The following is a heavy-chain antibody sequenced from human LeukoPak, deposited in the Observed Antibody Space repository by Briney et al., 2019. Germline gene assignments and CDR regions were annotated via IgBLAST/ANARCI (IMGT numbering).Heavy chain of an antibody. J-gene: IGHJ3*02. V-gene: IGHV1-18*01. D-gene: IGHD2-2*01. CDR1: GYTFTSYG. Sequence: ASVEVSCKASGYTFTSYGISWVRQAPGQGLEWMGWISAYNGNTNYAQKLQGRVTMTTDTSTSTAYMELRSLRSDDTAVYYCARDRTQLGAFDIWGQGTMVTVSS. CDR2: ISAYNGNT. CDR3: ARDRTQLGAFDI.